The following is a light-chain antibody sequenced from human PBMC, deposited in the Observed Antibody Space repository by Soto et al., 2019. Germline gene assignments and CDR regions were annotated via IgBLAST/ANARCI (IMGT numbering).Light chain of an antibody. CDR1: SSNIGAGYD. J-gene: IGLJ1*01. CDR2: GNS. Sequence: VLTQPPSVSGAPGQRVTISCTGSSSNIGAGYDVHWYHQLPGTSPKVLIYGNSNRPSGVPDRFSGSKSGTPASLAITGLQAEDEADYYCQSYDSSLSGYVFGTGTKVTVL. V-gene: IGLV1-40*01. CDR3: QSYDSSLSGYV.